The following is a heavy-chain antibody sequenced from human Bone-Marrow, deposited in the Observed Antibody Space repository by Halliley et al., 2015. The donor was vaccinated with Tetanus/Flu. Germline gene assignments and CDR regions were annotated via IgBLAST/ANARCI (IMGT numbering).Heavy chain of an antibody. CDR1: GFTFSSYA. V-gene: IGHV3-23*01. Sequence: SLRLSCAASGFTFSSYAMSWVRQAPGKGLEWVSAISGSGGNTYYPDSVKGRFTISRVSSKNTLYLQMNSLRAEDTALYYCAKEAQRITMIVVVITGSYDYLGQGTLVTVSS. J-gene: IGHJ4*02. D-gene: IGHD3-22*01. CDR3: AKEAQRITMIVVVITGSYDY. CDR2: ISGSGGNT.